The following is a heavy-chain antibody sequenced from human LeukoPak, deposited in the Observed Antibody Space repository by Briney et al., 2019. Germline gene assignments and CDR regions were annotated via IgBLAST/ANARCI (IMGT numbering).Heavy chain of an antibody. V-gene: IGHV3-30*03. J-gene: IGHJ4*02. D-gene: IGHD3-22*01. Sequence: GGSLRLSCAASGFTFSSYGMHWVRQAPGKGLEWVAVISYDGSNKYYAVSVKGRFTISRDNSKNTLYLQMNSLRAEDTAVYYCARGSHYYDSSGYYYAVYWGQGTLVTVSS. CDR3: ARGSHYYDSSGYYYAVY. CDR2: ISYDGSNK. CDR1: GFTFSSYG.